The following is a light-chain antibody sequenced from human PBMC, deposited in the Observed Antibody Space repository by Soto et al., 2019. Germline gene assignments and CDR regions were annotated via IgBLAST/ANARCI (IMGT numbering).Light chain of an antibody. J-gene: IGKJ1*01. CDR1: QSVRNN. V-gene: IGKV3-15*01. Sequence: EIVMTQSPATLSVSPGERVTLSCGPSQSVRNNFVWYQQRPGQSPRILIFGATTRATGTTGRFSGSGSGTGFPRTISSLQSEDFADYCCQQYNNWPLTFGRGTKVEIK. CDR2: GAT. CDR3: QQYNNWPLT.